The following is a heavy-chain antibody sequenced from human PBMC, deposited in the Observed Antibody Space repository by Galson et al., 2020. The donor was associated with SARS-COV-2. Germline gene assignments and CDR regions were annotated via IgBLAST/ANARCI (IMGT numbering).Heavy chain of an antibody. D-gene: IGHD4-17*01. V-gene: IGHV3-21*01. CDR3: ARPGQMDYGDYDLLSYFDY. CDR2: ISSSSSYI. J-gene: IGHJ4*02. Sequence: GESLKISCAASGFTFSSYSMNWVRQAPGKGLEWVSSISSSSSYIYYADSVKGRFTISRDNAKNSLYLQMNSLRAEDTAVYYCARPGQMDYGDYDLLSYFDYWGQGTLATVSS. CDR1: GFTFSSYS.